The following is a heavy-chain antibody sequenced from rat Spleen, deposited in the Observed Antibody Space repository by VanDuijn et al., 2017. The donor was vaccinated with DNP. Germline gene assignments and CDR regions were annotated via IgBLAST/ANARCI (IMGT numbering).Heavy chain of an antibody. CDR3: ARGGRSYFDY. D-gene: IGHD1-11*01. V-gene: IGHV5-31*01. CDR1: GFTFNYYW. J-gene: IGHJ2*01. CDR2: MTSGTGTT. Sequence: EVQLVESGGGLVQPGRSLKLSCVASGFTFNYYWMAWIRQVPGKGLEWIASMTSGTGTTSYADAVKGRFTISRDNAKSTLYLQMDSLRSEDTATYYCARGGRSYFDYWGHGVMVTVSS.